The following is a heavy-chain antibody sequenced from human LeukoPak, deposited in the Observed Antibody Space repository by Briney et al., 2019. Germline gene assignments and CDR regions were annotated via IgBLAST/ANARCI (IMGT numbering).Heavy chain of an antibody. J-gene: IGHJ4*02. CDR2: ISYDGSNK. V-gene: IGHV3-30*18. CDR1: GFTFSSYG. CDR3: AKAPRGGLWFGELFDY. Sequence: GGSLRLSCAASGFTFSSYGMHWVSQAPGKGLEWVAVISYDGSNKYYADSVKGRFTISRDNSKNTLYLQMNSLRAEDTAVYYCAKAPRGGLWFGELFDYWGQGTLVTVSS. D-gene: IGHD3-10*01.